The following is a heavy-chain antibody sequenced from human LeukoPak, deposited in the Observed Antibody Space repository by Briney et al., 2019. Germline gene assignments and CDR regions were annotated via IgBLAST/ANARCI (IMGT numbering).Heavy chain of an antibody. D-gene: IGHD5-18*01. J-gene: IGHJ6*02. CDR3: AVRGYSYGDGMDV. CDR2: ISSSSSYI. V-gene: IGHV3-21*01. CDR1: GFTFGSYS. Sequence: GGSLRLSCAASGFTFGSYSMNWVRQAPGKGLEWVSSISSSSSYIYYADSVKGRFTISRDNAKNSLYLQMNSLRAEDTAVYYCAVRGYSYGDGMDVWGQGTTVTVSS.